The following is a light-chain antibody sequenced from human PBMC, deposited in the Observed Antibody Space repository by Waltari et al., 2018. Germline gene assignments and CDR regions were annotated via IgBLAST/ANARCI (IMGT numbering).Light chain of an antibody. CDR2: DSA. V-gene: IGKV3-11*01. J-gene: IGKJ4*01. Sequence: EILLTQSPVTLSFSPGERATLSCRASQNVNRNLAWYQHKPGQAPRLLISDSALRATGIPPRFSGSGSWTDFTLTISSLEPEDFAVYFCQQRDNWPPFTFGGGTKVEIK. CDR3: QQRDNWPPFT. CDR1: QNVNRN.